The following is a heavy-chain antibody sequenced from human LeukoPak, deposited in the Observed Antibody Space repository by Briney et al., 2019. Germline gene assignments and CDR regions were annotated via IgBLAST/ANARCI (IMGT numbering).Heavy chain of an antibody. V-gene: IGHV3-23*01. CDR1: GFTFSSYA. CDR3: AKGSGYYPEYFQH. Sequence: PGGSLRLSCAASGFTFSSYAMNWVRQAPGKGLEWVSGISGSGSRTYYANSVKGRFTISRDNSENTLYLQMNSLRAEDTAVYYCAKGSGYYPEYFQHWGQGTLVTVSS. CDR2: ISGSGSRT. D-gene: IGHD3-3*01. J-gene: IGHJ1*01.